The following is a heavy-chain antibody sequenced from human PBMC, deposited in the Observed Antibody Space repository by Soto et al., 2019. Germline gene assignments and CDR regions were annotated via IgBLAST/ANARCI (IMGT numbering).Heavy chain of an antibody. CDR1: GGSFSDYY. V-gene: IGHV4-34*01. CDR3: ARKPIYHFFAGYYSVDY. Sequence: QVQLRQWGAGLLKPSETLSLTCAVFGGSFSDYYWTWIRQPPGKGLEWIGEINHSGTTSYNPSLKSRLTISVDTSNNQFSLKLSSVTAADTAVYYCARKPIYHFFAGYYSVDYWGPGTLVTVSS. CDR2: INHSGTT. J-gene: IGHJ4*02. D-gene: IGHD3-9*01.